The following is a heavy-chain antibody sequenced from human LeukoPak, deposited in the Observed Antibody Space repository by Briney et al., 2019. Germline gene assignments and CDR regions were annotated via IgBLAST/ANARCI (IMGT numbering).Heavy chain of an antibody. CDR2: IWYDGNNK. D-gene: IGHD2-15*01. CDR1: GFTFSNYG. CDR3: ARDRGSGTEYSGY. V-gene: IGHV3-33*01. J-gene: IGHJ4*02. Sequence: PGRSLRLSCAASGFTFSNYGMHWVRQAPGKGLEWVAVIWYDGNNKYYADSVKGRFTISRDNSKNTLYLQMNSLRAEDTALYYCARDRGSGTEYSGYWGQGTLVTVSS.